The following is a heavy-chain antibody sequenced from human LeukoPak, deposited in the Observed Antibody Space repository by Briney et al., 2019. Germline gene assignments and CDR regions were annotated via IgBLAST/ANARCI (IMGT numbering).Heavy chain of an antibody. CDR1: GGSISSNSYY. V-gene: IGHV4-39*02. CDR2: IYYSGRT. CDR3: AREGLNSGWYPMHYYYYYMDV. D-gene: IGHD6-19*01. J-gene: IGHJ6*03. Sequence: SETLSLTCTVSGGSISSNSYYWVWIRQPPGKGLEWIGSIYYSGRTYYNPSLKSRLTISIDTSKNQFSLKVSSVTAADTAVYYCAREGLNSGWYPMHYYYYYMDVWGKGTTVTISS.